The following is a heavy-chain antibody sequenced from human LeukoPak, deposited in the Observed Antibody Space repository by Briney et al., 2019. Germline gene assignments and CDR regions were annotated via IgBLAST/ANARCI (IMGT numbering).Heavy chain of an antibody. Sequence: ASVKVSCKVSGYTLTELSMHWVRQAPGKGLEWMGGFDPEDGETIYAQKFQGRVTITADKSTSTAYMELSSLRSEDTAVYYCASREVTRDGYKEWAYYYYYYMDVWGKGTTVTVSS. CDR2: FDPEDGET. CDR1: GYTLTELS. D-gene: IGHD5-24*01. J-gene: IGHJ6*03. CDR3: ASREVTRDGYKEWAYYYYYYMDV. V-gene: IGHV1-24*01.